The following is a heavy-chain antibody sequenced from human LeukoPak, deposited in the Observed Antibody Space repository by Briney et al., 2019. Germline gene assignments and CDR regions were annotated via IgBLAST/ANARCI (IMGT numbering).Heavy chain of an antibody. V-gene: IGHV4-34*01. Sequence: LETLSLTCVLYGGSSTNYFWSWIRQPPGKGLEWIGEINRSASTNYNPSLKSRVTISIDTSKNQFSLKLSSVTAADTAVYYCAIRTSGGELSLRFAFDIWGQGTMVTVSS. CDR1: GGSSTNYF. CDR3: AIRTSGGELSLRFAFDI. D-gene: IGHD3-16*02. J-gene: IGHJ3*02. CDR2: INRSAST.